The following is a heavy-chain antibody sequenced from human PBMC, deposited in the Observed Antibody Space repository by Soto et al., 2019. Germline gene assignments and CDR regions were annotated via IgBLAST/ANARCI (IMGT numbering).Heavy chain of an antibody. D-gene: IGHD3-16*02. CDR2: INHSGST. J-gene: IGHJ6*03. CDR3: AIDLEVSGRYYYYYMDV. CDR1: GGSFSGYY. Sequence: SETLSLTCAVYGGSFSGYYWIWIRQPPGKGLEWIGEINHSGSTNYNPSLKSRVTISVDTSKNQFSLKLSSVTAADTAVYYCAIDLEVSGRYYYYYMDVWGKGTTVTVSS. V-gene: IGHV4-34*01.